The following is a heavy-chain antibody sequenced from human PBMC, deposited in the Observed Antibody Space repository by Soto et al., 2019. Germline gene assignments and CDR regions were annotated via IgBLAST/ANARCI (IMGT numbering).Heavy chain of an antibody. CDR3: ARGSEEKLDAQEMWFDP. D-gene: IGHD6-13*01. Sequence: SETLSLTCAVYGGSFSGHSWTWIRQSPGKGLEWIGGINHSGRVNYSPSLKSRVTISLDTSKNQFSLTLSAVTAADTAMYYCARGSEEKLDAQEMWFDPWGQGTLVTVSS. CDR2: INHSGRV. CDR1: GGSFSGHS. J-gene: IGHJ5*02. V-gene: IGHV4-34*01.